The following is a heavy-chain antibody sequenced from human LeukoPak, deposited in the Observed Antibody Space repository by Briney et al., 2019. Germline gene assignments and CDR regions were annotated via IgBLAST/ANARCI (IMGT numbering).Heavy chain of an antibody. Sequence: GGSLRLSCAASGFTVSSNYMSWVRQAPGKGLEWVSVIYSGGSTYYADSVKGRFTISRHNSKNTLYLQMSSLRAEDTAVYYCARDFGGSTGYWGQGTLVTVSS. D-gene: IGHD6-25*01. V-gene: IGHV3-53*04. CDR3: ARDFGGSTGY. CDR1: GFTVSSNY. CDR2: IYSGGST. J-gene: IGHJ4*02.